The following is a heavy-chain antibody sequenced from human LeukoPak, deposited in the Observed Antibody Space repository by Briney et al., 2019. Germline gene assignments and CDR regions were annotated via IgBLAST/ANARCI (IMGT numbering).Heavy chain of an antibody. V-gene: IGHV4-59*11. CDR2: IYYNGAT. CDR3: ARGRGPDYDYYYMDV. Sequence: SETLSLTCTVSGGSTSGHYWSWIRQAPGKGLEWIGFIYYNGATKYNPSLNSRVTMSIDTFKNQFSLELTSVTAADTAVYYCARGRGPDYDYYYMDVWGKGTTVTVSS. CDR1: GGSTSGHY. J-gene: IGHJ6*03.